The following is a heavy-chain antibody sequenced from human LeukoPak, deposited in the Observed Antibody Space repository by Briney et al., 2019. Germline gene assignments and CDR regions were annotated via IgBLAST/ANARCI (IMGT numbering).Heavy chain of an antibody. CDR2: INHSGST. J-gene: IGHJ5*02. CDR3: ARGISSILPSWGNLNWFDP. V-gene: IGHV4-34*01. D-gene: IGHD3-16*01. CDR1: GGSFSGYY. Sequence: SETLSLTCAVYGGSFSGYYWSWIRQPPGKGLEWIGEINHSGSTNYNPSLKSRVTISVDTSKNQFSLKLSSVTAADTAVYYCARGISSILPSWGNLNWFDPWGQGTLVTVSS.